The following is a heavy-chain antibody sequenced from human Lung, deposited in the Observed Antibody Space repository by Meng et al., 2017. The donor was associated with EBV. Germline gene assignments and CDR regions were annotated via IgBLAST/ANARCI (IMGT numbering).Heavy chain of an antibody. D-gene: IGHD6-19*01. V-gene: IGHV7-4-1*02. Sequence: QVQLVQSGAEVKKPGASVKVSCKASGYTFTTSGISWVRQVPGQGLEWMGWINTNTGNRTYAQGFTGRFVFSLDTSVSTAYLQISSLKAEDTAVYYCARDKIAVAGITGDYWGQGTLVTVAS. CDR2: INTNTGNR. CDR3: ARDKIAVAGITGDY. J-gene: IGHJ4*02. CDR1: GYTFTTSG.